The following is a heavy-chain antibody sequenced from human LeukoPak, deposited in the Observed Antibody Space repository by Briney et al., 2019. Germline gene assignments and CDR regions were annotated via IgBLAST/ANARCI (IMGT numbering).Heavy chain of an antibody. V-gene: IGHV3-7*03. J-gene: IGHJ4*02. CDR2: IKQDGSEK. Sequence: GGSLRLSCAASGFTFSSYWMSWVRQAPGKGLEWVANIKQDGSEKNYVDSVKGRFTISRDNAKNSLYLQMNSLRAEDTALYYCARVAYGSGSYYDYWGQGTLVTVSS. D-gene: IGHD3-10*01. CDR3: ARVAYGSGSYYDY. CDR1: GFTFSSYW.